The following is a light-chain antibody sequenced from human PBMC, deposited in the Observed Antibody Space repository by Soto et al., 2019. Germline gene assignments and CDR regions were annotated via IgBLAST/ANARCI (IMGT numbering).Light chain of an antibody. Sequence: QSVLTQPPSVSAAPGQRVAISCSGSSSNIGSNFVSWYRHVPGTAPKLLIYDNDKRPSEIPDRISGSKSGTSASLAISGLQSDDEADYYCAAWDDSLNGRVFGTGTKLTVL. J-gene: IGLJ1*01. CDR2: DND. CDR3: AAWDDSLNGRV. V-gene: IGLV1-51*01. CDR1: SSNIGSNF.